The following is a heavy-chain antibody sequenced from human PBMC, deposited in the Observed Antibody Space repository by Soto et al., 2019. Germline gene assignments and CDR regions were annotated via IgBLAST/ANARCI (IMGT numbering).Heavy chain of an antibody. V-gene: IGHV5-51*01. CDR3: ARGGYCISTSCTGPAMDV. Sequence: PGESLKISCKGSGYSFTSYWIGWVRQMPGKGLEWMGIIYPGDSDTRYSPSFQGQVTISADKSISTAYLQWSSLKASDTAMYYCARGGYCISTSCTGPAMDVWGQGTTVTVSS. D-gene: IGHD2-2*01. CDR1: GYSFTSYW. J-gene: IGHJ6*02. CDR2: IYPGDSDT.